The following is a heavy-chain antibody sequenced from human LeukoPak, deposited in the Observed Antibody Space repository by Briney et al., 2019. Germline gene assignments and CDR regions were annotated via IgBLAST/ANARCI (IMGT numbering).Heavy chain of an antibody. CDR3: ARDRPNSYQPGGY. J-gene: IGHJ4*02. V-gene: IGHV3-30*04. D-gene: IGHD2-2*01. CDR1: GFALTTYA. Sequence: GGSLRLSCAASGFALTTYAMHCVRQAPGKGREWVAFISYDGGDKYYAESVKGRFTISRDNSKNTLYLQMNSLRADDTAVYYCARDRPNSYQPGGYWGQGTLVTVSS. CDR2: ISYDGGDK.